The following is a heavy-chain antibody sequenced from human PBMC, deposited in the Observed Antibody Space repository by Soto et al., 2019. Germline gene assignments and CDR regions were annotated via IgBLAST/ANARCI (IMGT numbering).Heavy chain of an antibody. V-gene: IGHV4-4*07. CDR3: ARERCTGGTCYLNWFDP. CDR2: IYTIAST. D-gene: IGHD2-15*01. Sequence: SETLSLTCTVSGVSISSYYGSWIRQRAGKGLEWIGRIYTIASTNYNPSLRSRVTMSRDTSKNQLSLTLKSVTAADAGTYYCARERCTGGTCYLNWFDPWGHGTLVTVSS. CDR1: GVSISSYY. J-gene: IGHJ5*02.